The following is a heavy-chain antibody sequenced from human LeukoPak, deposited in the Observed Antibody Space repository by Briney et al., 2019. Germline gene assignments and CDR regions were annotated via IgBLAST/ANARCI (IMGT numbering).Heavy chain of an antibody. V-gene: IGHV1-18*04. CDR3: ARDTLLWFGEQPDY. CDR2: ISAYNGNT. J-gene: IGHJ4*02. D-gene: IGHD3-10*01. Sequence: ASVKLSCTASGYTFTSYGISWVRQAPGQGLEWMGWISAYNGNTNYAQKLQGRVTMTTDTSTSTAYMELRSLRSDDTAVYYCARDTLLWFGEQPDYWGQGTLVTVSS. CDR1: GYTFTSYG.